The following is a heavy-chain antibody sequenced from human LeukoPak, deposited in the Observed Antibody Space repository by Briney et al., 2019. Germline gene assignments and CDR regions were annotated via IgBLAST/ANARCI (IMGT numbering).Heavy chain of an antibody. V-gene: IGHV3-21*01. CDR3: ARDRWELTFDY. J-gene: IGHJ4*02. Sequence: GGSLRLSCAASGFASSSYSMNWVRQAPGKGLEWVSSISSSSSYIYYADSVKGRFTISRDNAKNSLYLQMNSLRAEDTAVYYCARDRWELTFDYWGREPWSPSPQ. CDR2: ISSSSSYI. D-gene: IGHD1-26*01. CDR1: GFASSSYS.